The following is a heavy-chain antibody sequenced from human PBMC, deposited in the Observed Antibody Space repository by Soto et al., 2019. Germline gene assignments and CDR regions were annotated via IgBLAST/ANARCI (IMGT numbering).Heavy chain of an antibody. V-gene: IGHV1-69*12. CDR2: IIPIFGTA. CDR3: ARDGYYYDSSGYYYYFDY. J-gene: IGHJ4*02. D-gene: IGHD3-22*01. Sequence: QVQLVQSGAEVKKPGSSVKVSCKASGGTFSGYAISWVRQAPGQGLEWMGGIIPIFGTANYAQKFQGRVTXXAXESTSTAYMELSSLRSEDTAVYYCARDGYYYDSSGYYYYFDYWGQGTLVTVSS. CDR1: GGTFSGYA.